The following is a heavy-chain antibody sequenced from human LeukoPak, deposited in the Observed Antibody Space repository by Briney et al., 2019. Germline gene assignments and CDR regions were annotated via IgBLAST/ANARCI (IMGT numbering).Heavy chain of an antibody. V-gene: IGHV4-59*01. CDR2: IYYSGST. J-gene: IGHJ3*02. D-gene: IGHD2-2*02. CDR3: ARGPSLGYCSSTSCYRNAFDI. Sequence: SETLSLTCTVSGGSISSYYWSWIRQPPGKGLEWIGYIYYSGSTNYNPSLKSRVTISVDTSKNQFSLKLSSVTAADTAVYYCARGPSLGYCSSTSCYRNAFDIWGQGTMVTVSS. CDR1: GGSISSYY.